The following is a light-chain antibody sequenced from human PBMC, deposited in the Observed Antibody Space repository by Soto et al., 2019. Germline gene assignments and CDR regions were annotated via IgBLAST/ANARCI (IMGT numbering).Light chain of an antibody. CDR2: TAS. V-gene: IGKV1-39*01. Sequence: DIQMTQSPSSLSASVGDRVTISCRASERISDYLAWYQQKPGKDPKLLINTASSLRSGVPSRFSGSGSGTDFNLTIDSLQTEDFATYFCQQTNTATWTFGQGTKVDIK. CDR3: QQTNTATWT. CDR1: ERISDY. J-gene: IGKJ1*01.